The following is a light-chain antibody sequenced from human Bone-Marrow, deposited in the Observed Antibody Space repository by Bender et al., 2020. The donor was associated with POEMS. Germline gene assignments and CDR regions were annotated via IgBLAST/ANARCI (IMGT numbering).Light chain of an antibody. V-gene: IGLV2-11*01. J-gene: IGLJ2*01. CDR2: DVA. CDR3: CSYGGDSTWV. Sequence: QSALTQPRSVSGSPGQSVTISCAGTSTDAATYYSVSWYQYHPGEAPKLILYDVAERTSGIPDRFSGAKSGDTVSLTISGLRAEDEADYYCCSYGGDSTWVFGGGTKVTVL. CDR1: STDAATYYS.